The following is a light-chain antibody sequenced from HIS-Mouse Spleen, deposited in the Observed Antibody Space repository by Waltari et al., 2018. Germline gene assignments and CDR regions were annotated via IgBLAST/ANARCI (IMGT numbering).Light chain of an antibody. CDR2: EGS. V-gene: IGLV2-23*03. J-gene: IGLJ2*01. Sequence: QSALTQPAPVSGSPGQSNTISCTRPSSAVGVYNLVPWYQQHPGKAPKPMIYEGSKRPSGVSNRFSGSKSGNTASLTISGLQAEDEADYYCCSYAGSSTFVVFGGGTKLTVL. CDR3: CSYAGSSTFVV. CDR1: SSAVGVYNL.